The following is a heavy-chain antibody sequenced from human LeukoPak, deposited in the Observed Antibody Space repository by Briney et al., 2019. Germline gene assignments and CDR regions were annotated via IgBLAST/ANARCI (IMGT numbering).Heavy chain of an antibody. CDR3: ARHSLRGDDAFDI. CDR2: IYYSGST. J-gene: IGHJ3*02. CDR1: GGSISSYY. V-gene: IGHV4-59*08. D-gene: IGHD3-10*01. Sequence: SETLSLTCTVSGGSISSYYWSWIRQPPGKGLEWIRYIYYSGSTNYNPSLKSRVTISVDTSKNQFSLKLSSVTAADTAVYYCARHSLRGDDAFDIWGQGTMVTVSS.